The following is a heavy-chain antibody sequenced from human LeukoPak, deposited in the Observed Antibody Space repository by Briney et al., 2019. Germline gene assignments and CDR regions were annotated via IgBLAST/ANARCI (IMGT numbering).Heavy chain of an antibody. Sequence: ASVKVSCKASGYTFSSHDINWVQQAPGKGLEWMGLVDPEDGETIYAEKFQGRVTITADTSTDTAYMELSSLRSEDTAVYYCATGYSSSSDYYYYYYMDVWGKGTTVTVSS. J-gene: IGHJ6*03. D-gene: IGHD6-6*01. CDR2: VDPEDGET. V-gene: IGHV1-69-2*01. CDR1: GYTFSSHD. CDR3: ATGYSSSSDYYYYYYMDV.